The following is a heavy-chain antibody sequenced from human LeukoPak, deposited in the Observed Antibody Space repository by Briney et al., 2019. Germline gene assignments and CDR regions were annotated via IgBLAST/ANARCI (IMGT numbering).Heavy chain of an antibody. J-gene: IGHJ4*02. CDR3: ASTYYYDWTFDY. CDR1: GFTFSSYE. V-gene: IGHV3-48*03. Sequence: PGGSLRLSCAASGFTFSSYEMNWVRQAPGKGLELVSYISSSGSTIYYADSVKGRFTISRDNAKNSLYLQMNSLRAEDTAVYYCASTYYYDWTFDYWGQGTLVTVSS. CDR2: ISSSGSTI. D-gene: IGHD3-22*01.